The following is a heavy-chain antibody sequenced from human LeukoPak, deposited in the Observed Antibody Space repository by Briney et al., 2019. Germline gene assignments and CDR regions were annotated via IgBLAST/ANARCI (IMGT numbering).Heavy chain of an antibody. CDR1: GFTFSSYA. Sequence: GSLRLSCVASGFTFSSYAMSWVRQAPGKGLEWVSGISNTGGRTHYADSVKGRFIISRDNSKNMLYLQMNSLRVEDTAVYYCAKDSRNTLVRGGYYYYYGVDVWGQGTTVTVSS. V-gene: IGHV3-23*01. CDR2: ISNTGGRT. CDR3: AKDSRNTLVRGGYYYYYGVDV. J-gene: IGHJ6*02. D-gene: IGHD3-10*01.